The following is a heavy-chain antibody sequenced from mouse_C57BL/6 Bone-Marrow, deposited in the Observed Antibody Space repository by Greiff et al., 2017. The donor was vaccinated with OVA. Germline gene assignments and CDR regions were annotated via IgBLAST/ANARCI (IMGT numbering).Heavy chain of an antibody. CDR3: TRDRTGPFDY. V-gene: IGHV5-9-1*02. CDR1: GFTFSSYA. J-gene: IGHJ2*01. CDR2: ISSGGDYI. Sequence: EVKLMDSGEGLVKPGGSLKLSCAASGFTFSSYAMSWVRQTPEKRLEWVAYISSGGDYIYYADTVKGRFTISRDNARNTLYLQMSSLKSEDTAMYYCTRDRTGPFDYWGQGTTLTVSS. D-gene: IGHD4-1*01.